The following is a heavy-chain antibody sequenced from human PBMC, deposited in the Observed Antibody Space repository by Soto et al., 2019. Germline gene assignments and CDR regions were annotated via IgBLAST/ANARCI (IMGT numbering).Heavy chain of an antibody. D-gene: IGHD1-1*01. J-gene: IGHJ4*02. CDR2: IRNRAKWYST. V-gene: IGHV3-72*01. Sequence: DVQLVESGGGLIQPGGSLRLSCVVSGFPFSEYYMDWVRQTPGKRLEWVARIRNRAKWYSTDYNPSVKGRFTISRDDSKNSLYLQMHSLKTEDTAIYYCARLTGLEGHWGQGTQVTVSS. CDR1: GFPFSEYY. CDR3: ARLTGLEGH.